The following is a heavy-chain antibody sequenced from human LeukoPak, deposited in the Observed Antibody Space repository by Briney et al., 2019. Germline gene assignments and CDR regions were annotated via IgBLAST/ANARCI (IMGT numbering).Heavy chain of an antibody. CDR1: GYTFTVYF. J-gene: IGHJ4*02. CDR2: INPNSGGT. CDR3: ARELNYDSSGSYFDY. V-gene: IGHV1-2*02. D-gene: IGHD3-22*01. Sequence: ASVKVSCKASGYTFTVYFMHWVRQAPGQGHEWMGWINPNSGGTNYAQKFQGRVTMTRDTSISTAYMELSRLRSDDTAVYYCARELNYDSSGSYFDYWGQGTLVTVSS.